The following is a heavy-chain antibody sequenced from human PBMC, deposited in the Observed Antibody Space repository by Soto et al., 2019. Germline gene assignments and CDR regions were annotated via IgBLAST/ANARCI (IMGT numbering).Heavy chain of an antibody. J-gene: IGHJ4*02. Sequence: EVQLVESGGGLVQPGRSLRLSCAASGFTFDENAMHWVRQAPGKGLEWVSGISWSSANTGYADSVKGRFTISRDNAKNSLYLQMNSLRAEDTALYYCAKAQRYNSGWPYFDYWGQGTLVTVSS. CDR1: GFTFDENA. D-gene: IGHD6-19*01. CDR3: AKAQRYNSGWPYFDY. CDR2: ISWSSANT. V-gene: IGHV3-9*01.